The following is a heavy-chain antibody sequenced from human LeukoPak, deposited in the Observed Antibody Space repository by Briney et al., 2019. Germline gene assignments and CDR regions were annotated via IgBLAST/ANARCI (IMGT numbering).Heavy chain of an antibody. CDR2: ISGAGT. V-gene: IGHV3-23*01. CDR1: GFTFTNYA. CDR3: ARDPNGNYVGAFDFQR. J-gene: IGHJ1*01. D-gene: IGHD1-7*01. Sequence: GGSLRLSCAASGFTFTNYAMTWVRQAPGKGLEWVSSISGAGTYYADSVKGRFTTSRDNYKNTLYLQMNSLRADDTAVYYCARDPNGNYVGAFDFQRWGQGTLVIVSS.